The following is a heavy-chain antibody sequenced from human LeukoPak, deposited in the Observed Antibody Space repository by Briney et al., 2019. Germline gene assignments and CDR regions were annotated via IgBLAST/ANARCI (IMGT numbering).Heavy chain of an antibody. J-gene: IGHJ5*02. Sequence: SETLSLTCTVSGGSISSYYWSWIRQPAGKGLEWIGRIYTSGSTNYNPSLKSRVTISVDTSKNQFSLKLSSVTAADTAVYYCARGGGTATRYNWFDPWGQGTLVTVSS. CDR1: GGSISSYY. D-gene: IGHD2-15*01. CDR3: ARGGGTATRYNWFDP. V-gene: IGHV4-4*07. CDR2: IYTSGST.